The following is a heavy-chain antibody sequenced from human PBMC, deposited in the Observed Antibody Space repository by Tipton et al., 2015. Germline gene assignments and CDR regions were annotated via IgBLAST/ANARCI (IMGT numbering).Heavy chain of an antibody. CDR1: GYSFSNYW. CDR2: IYPGDSHT. D-gene: IGHD3-22*01. V-gene: IGHV5-51*01. CDR3: ARHVSFYYDTHGSDALDI. Sequence: QLVQSGAEVKKPGESLKISCKGSGYSFSNYWIGWVRQMPGKGLEWMGIIYPGDSHTRYNPSFQGQVTISADKSISTAYLHRSSLKASDTAMYYCARHVSFYYDTHGSDALDIWAQGTMVTVSS. J-gene: IGHJ3*02.